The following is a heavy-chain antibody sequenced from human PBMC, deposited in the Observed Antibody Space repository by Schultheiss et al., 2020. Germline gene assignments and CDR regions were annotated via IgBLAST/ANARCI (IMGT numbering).Heavy chain of an antibody. CDR3: AKGAYGDYARWYFDL. Sequence: GGSLRLSCAASGFTFSSYGMHWVRQAPGKGLEWVAVIWYDGSNKYYADSVKGRFTISRDNSKNTLYLQMNSLRAEDTAVYYCAKGAYGDYARWYFDLWGRGTLVTVSS. J-gene: IGHJ2*01. CDR2: IWYDGSNK. CDR1: GFTFSSYG. V-gene: IGHV3-30*02. D-gene: IGHD4-17*01.